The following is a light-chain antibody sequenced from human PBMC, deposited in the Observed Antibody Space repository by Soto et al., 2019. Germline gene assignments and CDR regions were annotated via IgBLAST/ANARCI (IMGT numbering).Light chain of an antibody. J-gene: IGLJ1*01. Sequence: QSALTQPRSVSGSPGHSVTISCTGTSSDVGAYNYVSWYQQHPGKAPKLIIYEVSYRPSGISNRFSGSKSGNTASLTISGLQAEDEADYYCSSYTSSTNYVFGTGTKLTVL. V-gene: IGLV2-14*01. CDR2: EVS. CDR1: SSDVGAYNY. CDR3: SSYTSSTNYV.